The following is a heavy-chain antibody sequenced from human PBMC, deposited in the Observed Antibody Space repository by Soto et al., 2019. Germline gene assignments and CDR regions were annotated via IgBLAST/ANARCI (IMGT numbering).Heavy chain of an antibody. J-gene: IGHJ6*03. CDR2: IYYSGST. CDR3: ARHKGSTTPGGYYYYMDV. CDR1: GGSISSYY. D-gene: IGHD2-2*01. V-gene: IGHV4-59*08. Sequence: QVQLQESGPGLVKPSETLSLTCTVSGGSISSYYWSWIRQPPGKGLEWIGYIYYSGSTNYNPSLKSRVTISVDTSKNQFSRKLSSVTAADTAVYYCARHKGSTTPGGYYYYMDVWGKGTTVTVSS.